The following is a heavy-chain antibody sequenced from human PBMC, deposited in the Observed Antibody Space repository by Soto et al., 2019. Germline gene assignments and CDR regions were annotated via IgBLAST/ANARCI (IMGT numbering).Heavy chain of an antibody. CDR3: ARDPLKGPAWYFDL. J-gene: IGHJ2*01. V-gene: IGHV3-53*01. CDR1: GFTVSGNY. CDR2: LHSGVDT. Sequence: TGGSLRLSCEASGFTVSGNYMSWVRQAPGKGLECVSVLHSGVDTFYADSVKGRFTISRDKYKNTLYLQMNSLRAEDTAVYFCARDPLKGPAWYFDLWGRGTLVTVSS.